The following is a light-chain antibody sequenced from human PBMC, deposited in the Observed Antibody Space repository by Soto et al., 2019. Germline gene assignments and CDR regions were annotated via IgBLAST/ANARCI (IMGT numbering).Light chain of an antibody. Sequence: QMTQSPSSLSASVGARITITCRASQSIRTSLNWYQQKPGKAPRLLIYVESTLQSGVPSRFSVSGSATDFTLTVSSLQPEDSAIYYCQQSYTTPRTFGQGTKVEV. CDR2: VES. CDR3: QQSYTTPRT. J-gene: IGKJ1*01. V-gene: IGKV1-39*01. CDR1: QSIRTS.